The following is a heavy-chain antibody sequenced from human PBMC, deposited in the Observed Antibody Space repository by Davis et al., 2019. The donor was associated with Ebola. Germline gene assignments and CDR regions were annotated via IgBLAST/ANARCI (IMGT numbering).Heavy chain of an antibody. CDR1: GGSISSSSYY. D-gene: IGHD4-23*01. CDR2: IYYSGST. V-gene: IGHV4-39*01. Sequence: MPSETLSLTCTVSGGSISSSSYYWGWIRQPPGKGLEWIGSIYYSGSTYYNPSLKSRVTISVDTSENQFSLRLTSVTAADTALYYCARHTSYGGKTWFDPWGQGTLVTVSS. CDR3: ARHTSYGGKTWFDP. J-gene: IGHJ5*02.